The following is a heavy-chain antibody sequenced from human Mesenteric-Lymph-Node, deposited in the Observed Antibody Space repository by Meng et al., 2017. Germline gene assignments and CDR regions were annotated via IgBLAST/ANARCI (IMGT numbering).Heavy chain of an antibody. Sequence: QVPLQGSGPGLWRPSETLSPPCTVSGGSVSSGSYYWSWIRQPPGKGLEWIGYIHHSGSAYYNPSLKSRVSISVDTSKNQFSLNLNSMTAADTAVYYCASFDHIPRRNYFDYWGQGTLVTVSS. V-gene: IGHV4-30-4*08. CDR2: IHHSGSA. D-gene: IGHD2-21*01. CDR1: GGSVSSGSYY. CDR3: ASFDHIPRRNYFDY. J-gene: IGHJ4*02.